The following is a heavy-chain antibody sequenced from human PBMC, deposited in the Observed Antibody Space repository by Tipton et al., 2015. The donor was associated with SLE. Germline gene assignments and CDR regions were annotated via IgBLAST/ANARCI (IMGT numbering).Heavy chain of an antibody. Sequence: TLSLTCTVSGGSISSYYWSWIRQPPGKGLEWIGYIYYSGSTNYNPSLKSRVTISVDTSKNQFSLKLSSVTAADTAVYYCARGGGSSDWTGASYYYYMDVWGKGTTVTVSS. CDR3: ARGGGSSDWTGASYYYYMDV. CDR1: GGSISSYY. D-gene: IGHD3-16*01. V-gene: IGHV4-59*01. CDR2: IYYSGST. J-gene: IGHJ6*03.